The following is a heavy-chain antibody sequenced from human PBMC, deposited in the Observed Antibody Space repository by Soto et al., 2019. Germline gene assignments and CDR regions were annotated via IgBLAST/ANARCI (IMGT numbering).Heavy chain of an antibody. CDR1: GYTFTSYG. V-gene: IGHV1-18*01. D-gene: IGHD3-3*01. J-gene: IGHJ5*02. Sequence: ASVKVSCKASGYTFTSYGISWVRQAPGQGLEWMGWISAYNGNTNYAQKLQGRVTMTTDTSTSTAYMELRSLRSDDTAVYYCARDFPIFGVVPAHWFDPWGQGTLVTVSS. CDR3: ARDFPIFGVVPAHWFDP. CDR2: ISAYNGNT.